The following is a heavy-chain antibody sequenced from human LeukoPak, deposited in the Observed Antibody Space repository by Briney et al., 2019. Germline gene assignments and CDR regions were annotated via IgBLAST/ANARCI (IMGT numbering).Heavy chain of an antibody. D-gene: IGHD1-26*01. CDR3: ARALIIVGATLAFDI. Sequence: GGSLRLSCAASGFTFSAYGMHWVRQAPGKGLEWVAVISYDGSNQYCADSVKGRFTISRDNSKNTLYLQMNSLRADDTAVYYCARALIIVGATLAFDIWGQGTMVTVSS. CDR2: ISYDGSNQ. V-gene: IGHV3-30*03. CDR1: GFTFSAYG. J-gene: IGHJ3*02.